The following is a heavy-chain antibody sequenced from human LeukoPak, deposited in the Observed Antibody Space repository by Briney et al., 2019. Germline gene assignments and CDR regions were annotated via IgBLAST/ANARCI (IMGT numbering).Heavy chain of an antibody. CDR1: GGSISSSSYY. D-gene: IGHD5-24*01. CDR2: MYSSGST. Sequence: SETLSLTCTVSGGSISSSSYYWGWIRQPPGKGLEWIGSMYSSGSTYYNPSLKSRVTISVDTSKNQFSLKLSSVTAADTAVYYCARGGSFTMAKNYWGQGTLVTVSS. J-gene: IGHJ4*02. V-gene: IGHV4-39*07. CDR3: ARGGSFTMAKNY.